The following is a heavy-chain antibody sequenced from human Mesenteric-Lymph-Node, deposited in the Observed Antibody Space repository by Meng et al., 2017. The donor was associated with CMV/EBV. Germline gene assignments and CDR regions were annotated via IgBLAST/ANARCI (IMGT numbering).Heavy chain of an antibody. D-gene: IGHD6-13*01. Sequence: GGSLRLSCAASGFTFSSYAMHWVRQAPGKGLEWVAVISYDGSNKFYADSVKGRFTTSRDNSKNTLYLQMNSLRAEDTAVYYCAKANKAATSPGDFDYWGQGTLVTVSS. CDR3: AKANKAATSPGDFDY. CDR2: ISYDGSNK. J-gene: IGHJ4*02. CDR1: GFTFSSYA. V-gene: IGHV3-30*04.